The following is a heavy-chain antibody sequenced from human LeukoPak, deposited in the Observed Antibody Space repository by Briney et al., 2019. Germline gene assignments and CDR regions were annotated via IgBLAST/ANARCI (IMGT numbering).Heavy chain of an antibody. D-gene: IGHD4-17*01. V-gene: IGHV3-23*01. CDR1: GGSINNYY. CDR2: ISGSGGST. Sequence: ETLSLTCTVSGGSINNYYWSWVRQAPGKGLEWVSAISGSGGSTYYADSVKGRFTISRDNSKNTLYLQMNSLRAEDTAVYYCAKDRWDYGDFGDYWGQGTLVTVSS. CDR3: AKDRWDYGDFGDY. J-gene: IGHJ4*02.